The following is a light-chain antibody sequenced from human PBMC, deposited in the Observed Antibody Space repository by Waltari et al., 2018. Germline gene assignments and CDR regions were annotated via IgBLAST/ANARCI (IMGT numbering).Light chain of an antibody. CDR3: QHYVRLPVM. CDR2: DAS. V-gene: IGKV3-20*01. Sequence: EIVLTQSPGSLSFSPGEKATVSCRASHSVSTYLAWYQLKPGQAPRLLIYDASKRATGIPDRFSASGSGTDFSLTISRLEPEDFAVYYCQHYVRLPVMFGQGTKVEIK. CDR1: HSVSTY. J-gene: IGKJ1*01.